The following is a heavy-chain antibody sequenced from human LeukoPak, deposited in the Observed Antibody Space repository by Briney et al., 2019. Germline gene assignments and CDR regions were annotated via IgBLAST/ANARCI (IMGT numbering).Heavy chain of an antibody. Sequence: PGGSLRLSCAASGFTFSSYSMNWVRQAPGKGLERVSSISSSSSYIYYADSVNGRFTISRDNAKNSLYLQMNSLRAEDTAVYYCARGTLRYQLLYLYGFDYWGQGTLVTVSS. CDR2: ISSSSSYI. V-gene: IGHV3-21*01. J-gene: IGHJ4*02. CDR3: ARGTLRYQLLYLYGFDY. D-gene: IGHD2-2*02. CDR1: GFTFSSYS.